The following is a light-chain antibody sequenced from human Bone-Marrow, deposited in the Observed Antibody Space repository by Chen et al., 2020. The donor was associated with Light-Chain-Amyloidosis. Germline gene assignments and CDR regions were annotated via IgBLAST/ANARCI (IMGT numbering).Light chain of an antibody. CDR1: NIGSTS. J-gene: IGLJ3*02. Sequence: SYVLTQPSSVSVAPGQMATIACGGNNIGSTSVPWYQQTPGQAHLLVVYDDSDRPSGIPERLSGSNSGNTATLTISRVEAGDEADYDCQVWDRSSDRPVFGGGTKLTVL. CDR3: QVWDRSSDRPV. V-gene: IGLV3-21*02. CDR2: DDS.